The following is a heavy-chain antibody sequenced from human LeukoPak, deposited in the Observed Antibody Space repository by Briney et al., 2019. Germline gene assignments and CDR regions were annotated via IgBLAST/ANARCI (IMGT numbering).Heavy chain of an antibody. Sequence: PSETLSLTCTVSGGSISSYYWSWIRQSPGKGLGWIGYIYYSGNTNYNPSLKSRVTISVDTSKNQFSLKLSSVTAADTAVYYCARGGDYGDLRYFDYWGQGTLVTVSS. J-gene: IGHJ4*02. CDR3: ARGGDYGDLRYFDY. CDR2: IYYSGNT. CDR1: GGSISSYY. D-gene: IGHD4-17*01. V-gene: IGHV4-59*01.